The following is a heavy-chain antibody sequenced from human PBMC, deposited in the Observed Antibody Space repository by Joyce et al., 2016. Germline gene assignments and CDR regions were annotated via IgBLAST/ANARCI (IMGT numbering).Heavy chain of an antibody. V-gene: IGHV3-7*03. CDR3: ARDRSTTGTPRYEYYCGLEV. Sequence: EVPLVESGGGLVQPGGSMRLSCAASDFPFRQLWMTWVRQAPGKGLEWVVNIKQDGSEKYYVDSVKGRFTVSRDNAKNSLYLQRISLTEEDTGVYYGARDRSTTGTPRYEYYCGLEVWGQGTTVTVSS. D-gene: IGHD1-1*01. CDR2: IKQDGSEK. J-gene: IGHJ6*02. CDR1: DFPFRQLW.